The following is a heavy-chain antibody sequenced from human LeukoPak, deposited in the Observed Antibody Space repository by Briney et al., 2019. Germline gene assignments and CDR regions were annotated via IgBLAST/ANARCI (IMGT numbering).Heavy chain of an antibody. Sequence: GRSLRLSCAASGFTFSSYAMHWVRQAPGKGLEWDAFISYDGSNKYYADSVKGRFTISRDNSKNTLYLQMDSLRAEDTAVYYCAKDYEDGYSLNYFDYWGQGTLVTVSS. J-gene: IGHJ4*02. CDR2: ISYDGSNK. V-gene: IGHV3-30*18. D-gene: IGHD5-24*01. CDR1: GFTFSSYA. CDR3: AKDYEDGYSLNYFDY.